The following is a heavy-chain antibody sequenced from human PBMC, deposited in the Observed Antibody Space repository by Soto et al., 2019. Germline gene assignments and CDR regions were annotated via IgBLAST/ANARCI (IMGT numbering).Heavy chain of an antibody. J-gene: IGHJ3*01. CDR1: GFTVSGDH. CDR3: AREAAGFDL. D-gene: IGHD6-13*01. CDR2: MYYGGTT. V-gene: IGHV3-53*02. Sequence: EMQLVETGGGLIQPGGSLRLSCAASGFTVSGDHMSWVRQAPGKGLEWISVMYYGGTTYYADSVQGRFTISRDSSTNTLYLQMTDLRADDTAVYYCAREAAGFDLWGQGTMVTVSS.